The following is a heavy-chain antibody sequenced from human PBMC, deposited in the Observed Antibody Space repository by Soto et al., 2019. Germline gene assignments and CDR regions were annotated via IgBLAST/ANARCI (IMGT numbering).Heavy chain of an antibody. V-gene: IGHV3-21*01. J-gene: IGHJ6*02. D-gene: IGHD6-6*01. CDR1: GFTFSSYS. CDR3: AREHSSSPTSVYYYYGMDV. Sequence: GGSLRLSCAASGFTFSSYSMNWVRQAPGKGLEWVSSISSSSSYIYYADSVKGRFTISRDNAKNSLYLQMNSLRAEDTAVYYCAREHSSSPTSVYYYYGMDVWGQGTTVTVSS. CDR2: ISSSSSYI.